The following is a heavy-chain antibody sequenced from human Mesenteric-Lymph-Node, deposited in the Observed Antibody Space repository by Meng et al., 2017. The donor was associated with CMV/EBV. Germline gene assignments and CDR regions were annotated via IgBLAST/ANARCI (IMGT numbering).Heavy chain of an antibody. CDR1: GSNSTSGYY. CDR2: ILDSVGT. D-gene: IGHD2-2*02. V-gene: IGHV4-31*01. J-gene: IGHJ4*02. Sequence: GSNSTSGYYGSWMRQQPGKGREWVGYILDSVGTNANPSRKSPVTISWDTSKILFARALSSLTASDTAVYNCASGGSGTKCYTGRCDAGGQGILVTVSS. CDR3: ASGGSGTKCYTGRCDA.